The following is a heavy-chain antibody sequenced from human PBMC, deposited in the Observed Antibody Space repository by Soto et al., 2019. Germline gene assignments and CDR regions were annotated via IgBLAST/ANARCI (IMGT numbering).Heavy chain of an antibody. D-gene: IGHD6-6*01. V-gene: IGHV1-46*01. CDR2: INPSGGST. Sequence: QVQLVQSGAEVKKPGASVKVSCKASGYTFTSYYMHWVRQAHGQGLEWMGIINPSGGSTSYAQKFQGRVTITRETSTITVYMELSSQRSEDTAVYYCARMNISSSNAGAFDIGGQGTMVTVSS. CDR1: GYTFTSYY. J-gene: IGHJ3*02. CDR3: ARMNISSSNAGAFDI.